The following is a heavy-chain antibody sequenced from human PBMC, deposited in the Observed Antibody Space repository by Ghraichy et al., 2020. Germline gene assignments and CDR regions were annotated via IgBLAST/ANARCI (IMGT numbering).Heavy chain of an antibody. J-gene: IGHJ4*02. CDR2: ISASGATT. Sequence: GGSLRLSCAASGFTFSSHAMSWVRKAPGKGLEWVSAISASGATTYYTDSVKGRFTISRDNSKNTLYLQVNSLRAEDTAVYYCAKDRVPVRRGIDYWGQGTLVTVSS. CDR1: GFTFSSHA. CDR3: AKDRVPVRRGIDY. V-gene: IGHV3-23*01. D-gene: IGHD2-2*01.